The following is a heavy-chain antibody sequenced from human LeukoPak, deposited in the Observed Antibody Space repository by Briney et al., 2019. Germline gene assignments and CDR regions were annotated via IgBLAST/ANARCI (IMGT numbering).Heavy chain of an antibody. CDR3: AKYNWNYVLGY. V-gene: IGHV3-48*01. CDR1: GFSFSSYS. Sequence: GGSLRLSCSASGFSFSSYSMNWVRQAPGKGLEWVSYISSSSSTIYYADSVKGRFTISRDNAKNSLYLQMNSLRAEDTAVYYCAKYNWNYVLGYWGQGTLVTVSS. J-gene: IGHJ4*02. D-gene: IGHD1-7*01. CDR2: ISSSSSTI.